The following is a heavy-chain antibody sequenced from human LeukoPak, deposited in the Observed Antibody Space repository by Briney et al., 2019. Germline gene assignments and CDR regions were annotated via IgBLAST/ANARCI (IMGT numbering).Heavy chain of an antibody. Sequence: SETLSLTCAVYGGSFSGYYWSWIRQPPGKGLEWIGEINHSGSTNYNPSLKSRVTISVDTSKNQFSLKLSSVTAADTAVYYCARRGRDGYNYYFDYWGQGTLVTVS. CDR1: GGSFSGYY. CDR2: INHSGST. V-gene: IGHV4-34*01. J-gene: IGHJ4*02. CDR3: ARRGRDGYNYYFDY. D-gene: IGHD5-24*01.